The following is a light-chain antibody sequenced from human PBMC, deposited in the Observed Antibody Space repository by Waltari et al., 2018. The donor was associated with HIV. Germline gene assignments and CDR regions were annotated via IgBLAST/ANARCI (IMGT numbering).Light chain of an antibody. V-gene: IGKV1-5*03. J-gene: IGKJ2*01. Sequence: DIQMTQSPSILSASVGDRVTITCRASQSISSWLAWYQQKPGKAPKLLIYKASSLESGVPSRFGGSGSGTEFTLTISSLQPDDSATYYCQQYNDWYTFGQGSKLEIK. CDR3: QQYNDWYT. CDR2: KAS. CDR1: QSISSW.